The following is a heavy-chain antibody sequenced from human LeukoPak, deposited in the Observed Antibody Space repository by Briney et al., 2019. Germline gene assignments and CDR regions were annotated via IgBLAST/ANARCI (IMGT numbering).Heavy chain of an antibody. CDR2: ISSSAGTT. J-gene: IGHJ4*02. D-gene: IGHD5-18*01. Sequence: PGGSLRLSCAASGFTLSSYSMNWVRQAPGKGLEWVSYISSSAGTTYYADSVKGRFTISRDNAKNSLYLQMNSLRAEDTAVYFCARQQQQLWYDWGQGTLVTVSS. CDR1: GFTLSSYS. CDR3: ARQQQQLWYD. V-gene: IGHV3-48*04.